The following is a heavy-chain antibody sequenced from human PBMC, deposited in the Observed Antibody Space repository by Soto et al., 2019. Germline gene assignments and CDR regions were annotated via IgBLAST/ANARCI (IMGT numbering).Heavy chain of an antibody. V-gene: IGHV1-69*13. D-gene: IGHD3-22*01. CDR2: IIPIFGTA. CDR3: ARYSSGYSNWFDP. J-gene: IGHJ5*02. Sequence: SVKVSCKASGGTFSSYAISWVRQAPGQGLEWMGGIIPIFGTANYAQKFQGRVTITADESTSTAYMELSSLRSEDTAVYYCARYSSGYSNWFDPWGQGTLVTVSS. CDR1: GGTFSSYA.